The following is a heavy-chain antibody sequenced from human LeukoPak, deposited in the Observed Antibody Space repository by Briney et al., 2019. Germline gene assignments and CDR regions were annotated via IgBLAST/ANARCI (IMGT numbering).Heavy chain of an antibody. J-gene: IGHJ4*02. D-gene: IGHD4-17*01. CDR3: ARDRLHYGEYEKTLDY. V-gene: IGHV3-23*01. CDR1: GFTFSTYG. CDR2: ISGSGGRT. Sequence: GGSLRLSCAASGFTFSTYGMSWVRQAPGKGLEWVSAISGSGGRTYYADSVKGRFTISRDNAKNSLYLQMNSLRVDDTAVYYCARDRLHYGEYEKTLDYWGQGTLVTVSS.